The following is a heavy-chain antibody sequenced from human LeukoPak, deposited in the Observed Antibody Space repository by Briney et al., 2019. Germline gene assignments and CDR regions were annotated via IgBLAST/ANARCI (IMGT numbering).Heavy chain of an antibody. CDR3: ARAEGGNYGDAIYYFDY. J-gene: IGHJ4*02. CDR1: GGSISSFY. Sequence: SETLSLTCTVSGGSISSFYWTWVRQPPGKGLEWIGYIYYDGNTNYNPSLRSRVTISVDTSKNQFSLKLSSVTAADTAVYYCARAEGGNYGDAIYYFDYWGQGTLVTVSS. D-gene: IGHD4-17*01. CDR2: IYYDGNT. V-gene: IGHV4-59*01.